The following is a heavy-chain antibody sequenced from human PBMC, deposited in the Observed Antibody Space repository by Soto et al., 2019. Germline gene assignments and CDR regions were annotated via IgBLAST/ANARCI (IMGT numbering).Heavy chain of an antibody. CDR1: GFTFSSYG. J-gene: IGHJ6*02. CDR3: AKDLYYYVSSGYYNRYYYGMDV. D-gene: IGHD3-22*01. CDR2: ISYDGSNK. V-gene: IGHV3-30*18. Sequence: PGGSLRLSCAASGFTFSSYGMHWVRQAPGKGLEWVAVISYDGSNKYYADSVKGRFTFSIDKSKNTMYLQMNSLRAEDTAVYYCAKDLYYYVSSGYYNRYYYGMDVWGQGTTVTVSS.